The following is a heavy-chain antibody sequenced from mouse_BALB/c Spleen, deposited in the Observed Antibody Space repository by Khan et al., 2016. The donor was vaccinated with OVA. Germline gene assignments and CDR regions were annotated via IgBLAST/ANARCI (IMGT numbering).Heavy chain of an antibody. CDR3: ARSLVDYHAMDY. J-gene: IGHJ4*01. CDR1: GFTFSTYA. V-gene: IGHV5-9-3*01. CDR2: ISSGGHYT. Sequence: VQLKESGGGSVKPGGSLKLSCSASGFTFSTYAMSWVRQTPEKRLEWVATISSGGHYTFYPASVKGRFTISRANAKNTLDLQMSSLRSEDTAMYYCARSLVDYHAMDYWGQGTSVTVSS. D-gene: IGHD2-2*01.